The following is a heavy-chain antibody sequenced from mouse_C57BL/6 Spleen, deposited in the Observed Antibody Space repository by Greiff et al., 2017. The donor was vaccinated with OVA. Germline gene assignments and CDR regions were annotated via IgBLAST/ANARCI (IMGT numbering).Heavy chain of an antibody. V-gene: IGHV1-85*01. CDR3: ARGGDYYGSFYYSDY. D-gene: IGHD1-1*01. CDR2: IYPRDGST. Sequence: VQLQQSGPELVKPGASVKLSCKASGYTFTSYDINWVKQRPGQGLEWIGWIYPRDGSTKYNEKFKGKATLTVDTSSSTAYMEIHSLTSEDSAVYFSARGGDYYGSFYYSDYWGQGTTLTVSS. J-gene: IGHJ2*01. CDR1: GYTFTSYD.